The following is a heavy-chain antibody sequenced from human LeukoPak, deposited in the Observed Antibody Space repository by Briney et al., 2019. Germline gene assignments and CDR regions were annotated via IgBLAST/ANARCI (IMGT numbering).Heavy chain of an antibody. CDR3: AKELGYRGYYYFDY. CDR2: IIGSGGST. CDR1: GFTFSRYG. D-gene: IGHD5-12*01. V-gene: IGHV3-23*01. J-gene: IGHJ4*02. Sequence: GGSLRLSCAASGFTFSRYGMSWVRQAPGKGLEWVSTIIGSGGSTYYADSVKGRFTISRDNSKNTLYLQMNSLRAEDTAIYYCAKELGYRGYYYFDYWGQGTLVTVSS.